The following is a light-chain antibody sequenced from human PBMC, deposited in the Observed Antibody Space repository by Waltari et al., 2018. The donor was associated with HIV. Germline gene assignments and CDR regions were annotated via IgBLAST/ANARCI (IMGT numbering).Light chain of an antibody. V-gene: IGLV2-14*01. CDR1: RHQIDFSNL. CDR3: SSFASQGTLM. Sequence: QSPLSQPASVSGSPGQSITIPCTAVRHQIDFSNLVSWYQQHPGKAPQLLLYAFSGRPSGVSSRFSGSKSGVTASLTISGLQAEDEATYFCSSFASQGTLMFGGGTKLTVL. J-gene: IGLJ3*02. CDR2: AFS.